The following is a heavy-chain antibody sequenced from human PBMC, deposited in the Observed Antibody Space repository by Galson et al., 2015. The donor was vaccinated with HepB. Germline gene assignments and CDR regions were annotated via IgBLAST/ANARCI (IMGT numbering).Heavy chain of an antibody. CDR3: AKEGLSNYYYGMDV. Sequence: SLRLSCAASGFTFSSYSMNWVRQAPGKGLEWVSSISSSSYIYYADSVKGRFTISRDNSKNTLYLQMNSLRAEDTAVYYCAKEGLSNYYYGMDVWGQGTTVTVSS. CDR2: ISSSSYI. CDR1: GFTFSSYS. D-gene: IGHD3-16*02. V-gene: IGHV3-21*04. J-gene: IGHJ6*02.